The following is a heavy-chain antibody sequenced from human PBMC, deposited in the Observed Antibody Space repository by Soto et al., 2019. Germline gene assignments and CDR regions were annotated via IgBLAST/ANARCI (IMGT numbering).Heavy chain of an antibody. J-gene: IGHJ6*02. D-gene: IGHD3-10*01. CDR2: IYYSGST. Sequence: SETLSLTCTVSGGSISSGGYYWSWIRQHPGKGLEWIGYIYYSGSTYYKPSLKSRVTISVDTSKNQFSLKLSSVTAADTAVYYCAREYMVRGARMDVWGQGTTVTVSS. V-gene: IGHV4-31*03. CDR1: GGSISSGGYY. CDR3: AREYMVRGARMDV.